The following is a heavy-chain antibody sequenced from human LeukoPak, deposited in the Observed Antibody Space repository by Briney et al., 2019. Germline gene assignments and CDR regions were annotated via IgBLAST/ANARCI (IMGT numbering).Heavy chain of an antibody. CDR3: AREHYFYHMDG. CDR1: GFTFTNYA. Sequence: PGGSLRLSCAASGFTFTNYAMSWIRQAPGKGLEWVSAISGGGGNTDYADSVKGRFTISRDNAENSLYLQMNSLRAEDTAVYYCAREHYFYHMDGWGEGTTVTVSS. J-gene: IGHJ6*03. V-gene: IGHV3-23*01. CDR2: ISGGGGNT.